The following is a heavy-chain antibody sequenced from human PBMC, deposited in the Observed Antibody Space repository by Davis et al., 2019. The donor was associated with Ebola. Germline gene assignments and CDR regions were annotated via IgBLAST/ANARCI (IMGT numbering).Heavy chain of an antibody. Sequence: GESLKISCKGSGYSFTSYWISWVRQMPGKGLEWMGRIDPSDSYTNYSPSFQGHVTISADKSISTAYLQWSSLKASDTAMYYCARRRDDSSGPSWYYMDVWGKGTTVTVSS. CDR2: IDPSDSYT. CDR3: ARRRDDSSGPSWYYMDV. CDR1: GYSFTSYW. V-gene: IGHV5-10-1*01. D-gene: IGHD3-22*01. J-gene: IGHJ6*03.